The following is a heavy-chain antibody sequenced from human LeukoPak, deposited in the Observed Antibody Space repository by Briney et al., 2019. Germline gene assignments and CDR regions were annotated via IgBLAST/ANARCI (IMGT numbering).Heavy chain of an antibody. CDR3: AKDNYYGSGSCIDY. J-gene: IGHJ4*02. D-gene: IGHD3-10*01. Sequence: SQTLSLTCTVSGGSISSNSYYWSWIRQPAGKGLEWIGRIYTSGSTNYNPSLKSRVTISVDTSKNQFSLRLSSVTAADTAVYYCAKDNYYGSGSCIDYWGQGTLVTVSS. CDR1: GGSISSNSYY. V-gene: IGHV4-61*02. CDR2: IYTSGST.